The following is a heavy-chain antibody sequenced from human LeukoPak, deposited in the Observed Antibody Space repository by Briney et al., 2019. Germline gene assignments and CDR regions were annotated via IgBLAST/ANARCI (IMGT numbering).Heavy chain of an antibody. V-gene: IGHV4-38-2*02. CDR1: GYTISSDYY. J-gene: IGHJ3*02. D-gene: IGHD3-9*01. CDR2: IYHTSTT. Sequence: SGTLSLTCTVSGYTISSDYYRGWIRQPPGKGLEWVGSIYHTSTTYYNASLKSRFTISIDKSKNKFSLKMNCLTATDTAVYYCARGAGVRYLGFDAFDIWGQGTMVTVSS. CDR3: ARGAGVRYLGFDAFDI.